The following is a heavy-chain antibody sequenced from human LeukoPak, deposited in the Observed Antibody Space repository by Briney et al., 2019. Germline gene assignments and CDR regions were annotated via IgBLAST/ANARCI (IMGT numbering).Heavy chain of an antibody. CDR2: INAGNGNT. D-gene: IGHD6-13*01. V-gene: IGHV1-3*01. J-gene: IGHJ4*02. Sequence: GASVTVSCTASGYTFTSYAMHWVRQAPGQRLEWMGWINAGNGNTKYSQKFQGRVTITRDTSASTAYMELSSLRSEDTAVYYCAREGVQQPVFIIDYWGQGTLVTVSS. CDR1: GYTFTSYA. CDR3: AREGVQQPVFIIDY.